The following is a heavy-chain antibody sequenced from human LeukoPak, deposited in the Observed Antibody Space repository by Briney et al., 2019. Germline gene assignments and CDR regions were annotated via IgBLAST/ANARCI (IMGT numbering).Heavy chain of an antibody. CDR2: TNHSGST. D-gene: IGHD3-22*01. J-gene: IGHJ4*02. CDR1: SGSVSGNY. Sequence: PSETLSLTCAVYSGSVSGNYWGWIRQPPGQGLESCGETNHSGSTNYNPSLKSRVPISVDTSKNQFSLKLSSVTAADTAVYYCARLRSYYYDSSGYYYFDYWGQGTLVTVSS. V-gene: IGHV4-34*01. CDR3: ARLRSYYYDSSGYYYFDY.